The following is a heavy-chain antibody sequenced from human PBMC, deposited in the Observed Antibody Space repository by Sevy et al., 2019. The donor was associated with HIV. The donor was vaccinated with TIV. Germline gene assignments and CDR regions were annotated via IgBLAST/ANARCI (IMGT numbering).Heavy chain of an antibody. CDR2: ISSSSSFI. CDR3: ARPTSGLSEYEPLDNARFYGMDL. CDR1: GFTFSDYN. V-gene: IGHV3-21*01. Sequence: GGSLRLSCAASGFTFSDYNMNWVRQAPGKGLEWVSSISSSSSFIFSADSVKGRFTISRDNAKNSLYLQMNILRAEDTAIYYCARPTSGLSEYEPLDNARFYGMDLWGRGTPVTVSS. D-gene: IGHD1-20*01. J-gene: IGHJ6*02.